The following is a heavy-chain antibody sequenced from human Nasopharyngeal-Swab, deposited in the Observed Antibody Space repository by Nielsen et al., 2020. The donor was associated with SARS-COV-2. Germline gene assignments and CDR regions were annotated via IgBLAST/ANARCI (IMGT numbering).Heavy chain of an antibody. J-gene: IGHJ4*02. D-gene: IGHD4-17*01. CDR3: ARDESGDYLGLPFDY. CDR1: GASISSSINY. V-gene: IGHV4-39*07. Sequence: GSLRLSCTVSGASISSSINYWGWSRQPPQKGLEWIGTVSYSGTANYNPSLNSRVTISVDTSKNQFSLKLISVTAADTAVYYCARDESGDYLGLPFDYWGQGTLVTVSS. CDR2: VSYSGTA.